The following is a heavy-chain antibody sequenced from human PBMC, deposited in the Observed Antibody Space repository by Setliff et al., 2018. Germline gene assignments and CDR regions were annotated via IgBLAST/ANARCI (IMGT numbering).Heavy chain of an antibody. CDR1: GGSISRSSYY. Sequence: LSLTCTVSGGSISRSSYYWGWIRQPPGKGLEWIGSIYHTGTTYYNPSLKSRVTISVDTSKNQFSLKLNSVTAADTAVYYFRLAHCSNNCEEALDYWSQGTLVNVSS. J-gene: IGHJ4*02. V-gene: IGHV4-39*01. CDR2: IYHTGTT. D-gene: IGHD2-2*01. CDR3: RLAHCSNNCEEALDY.